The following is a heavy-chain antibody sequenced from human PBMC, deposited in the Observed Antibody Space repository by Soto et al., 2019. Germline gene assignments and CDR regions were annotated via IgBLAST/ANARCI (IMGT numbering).Heavy chain of an antibody. CDR1: GGSISSGGYY. V-gene: IGHV4-31*03. Sequence: TLSLTCTVSGGSISSGGYYWSWIRQHPGKGLEWIGYIYYSGSTYYNPSLKSRVTISVDTSKNQFSLKLSSVTAADTAVYYCARGYSSRTPYYFDYWGQGTLVTVSS. CDR2: IYYSGST. J-gene: IGHJ4*02. D-gene: IGHD6-13*01. CDR3: ARGYSSRTPYYFDY.